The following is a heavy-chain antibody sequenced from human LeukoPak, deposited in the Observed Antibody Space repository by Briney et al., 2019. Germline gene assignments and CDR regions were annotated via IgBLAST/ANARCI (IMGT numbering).Heavy chain of an antibody. CDR2: IYTSGST. CDR1: GGSISSGTYY. J-gene: IGHJ4*02. D-gene: IGHD3-10*01. CDR3: ARHVVWFGEFLPYYFDY. Sequence: SETLSLTCTVSGGSISSGTYYWSWIRQTAGKGLEWIGRIYTSGSTNYNPSLKSRVTISVDTSKNQFSLKLSSVTAADTAVYYCARHVVWFGEFLPYYFDYWGQGTLVTVSS. V-gene: IGHV4-61*02.